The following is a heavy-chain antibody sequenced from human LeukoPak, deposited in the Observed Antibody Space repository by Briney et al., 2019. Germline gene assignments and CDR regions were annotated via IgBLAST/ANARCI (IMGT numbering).Heavy chain of an antibody. Sequence: GGSLRLSCAASGFTFSSYGMRWVRQAPGKGLEWVSAISDSGGSTYYADSVKGRFTISRDNSKNTLFLHMNSLRAEDTAVYYCAKGEKTRPFGGVIDYWGQGTLVTVSS. CDR1: GFTFSSYG. CDR2: ISDSGGST. J-gene: IGHJ4*02. D-gene: IGHD3-16*02. CDR3: AKGEKTRPFGGVIDY. V-gene: IGHV3-23*01.